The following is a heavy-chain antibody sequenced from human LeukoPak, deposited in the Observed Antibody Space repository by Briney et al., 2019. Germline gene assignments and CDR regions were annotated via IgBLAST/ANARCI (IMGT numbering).Heavy chain of an antibody. CDR3: ARVAVSGTDWFDP. J-gene: IGHJ5*02. CDR1: GDSVSSNSAA. V-gene: IGHV6-1*01. Sequence: PSQTLSLTCAISGDSVSSNSAAWGWIRQSPSRGLEWLGRTYYRSKWYNDYAVSVKSQITINPDTSKNQFSLQLNSVTPEDTAVYYCARVAVSGTDWFDPWGQGTLVTVSS. D-gene: IGHD6-19*01. CDR2: TYYRSKWYN.